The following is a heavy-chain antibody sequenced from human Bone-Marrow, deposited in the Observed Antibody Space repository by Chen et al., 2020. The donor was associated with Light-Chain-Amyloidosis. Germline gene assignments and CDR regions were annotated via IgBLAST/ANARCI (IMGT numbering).Heavy chain of an antibody. V-gene: IGHV3-23*01. CDR1: GFNFNMYA. Sequence: EVQLLQSGGGLVQPGGSLRLSCSASGFNFNMYAMTWVRQAPGKGLEWVSAIGADGSKTHHAGFGRGRFTVSRDNSKKTLTLQMDSLRADDTAVYYCAKVGYYGSGSYSGSMDVWGQGTTVPVSS. CDR3: AKVGYYGSGSYSGSMDV. D-gene: IGHD3-10*01. CDR2: IGADGSKT. J-gene: IGHJ6*02.